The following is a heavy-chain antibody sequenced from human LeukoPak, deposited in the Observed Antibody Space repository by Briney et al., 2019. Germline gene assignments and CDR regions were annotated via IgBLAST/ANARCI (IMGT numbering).Heavy chain of an antibody. CDR1: GFTFNNYA. CDR2: IYSGGST. CDR3: ARDVVGATYFD. Sequence: GGSLRLSCVASGFTFNNYAMSWVRQAPGKGLEWVSIIYSGGSTSYADSVKGRFTISRDNSKNTLYLQMNSLRAEDTAVYYCARDVVGATYFDWGQGTLVTVSS. V-gene: IGHV3-53*01. J-gene: IGHJ4*02. D-gene: IGHD1-26*01.